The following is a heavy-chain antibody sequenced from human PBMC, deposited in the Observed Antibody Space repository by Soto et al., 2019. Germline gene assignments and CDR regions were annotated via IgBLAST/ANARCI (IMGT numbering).Heavy chain of an antibody. CDR2: ISAHNGNT. J-gene: IGHJ4*02. D-gene: IGHD1-1*01. CDR3: ARGRYGDY. Sequence: QVHLVQSGAEVKKPGASVKVSCKCSGYTFTSYGITWVRQAPGQGLEWMGWISAHNGNTDYAQKLQGRVTVNRDTATSTAYMELRSLRSDDTAVYYCARGRYGDYWGQGALVTVSS. CDR1: GYTFTSYG. V-gene: IGHV1-18*01.